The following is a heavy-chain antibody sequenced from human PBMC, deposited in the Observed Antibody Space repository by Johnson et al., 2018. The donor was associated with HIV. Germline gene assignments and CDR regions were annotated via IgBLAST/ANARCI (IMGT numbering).Heavy chain of an antibody. CDR1: GFTFSSYG. J-gene: IGHJ3*02. Sequence: QVQLVESGGGVVQPGGSLRLSCAASGFTFSSYGMHWVRQGSGKGLEWVAVIRYDGSDKYYADSLKGRFTISRDKSKNTLYLEMKSLRAEDTAVYYCAKDTREADAFDMWGQGTMVSVSS. CDR3: AKDTREADAFDM. V-gene: IGHV3-30*02. CDR2: IRYDGSDK. D-gene: IGHD1-26*01.